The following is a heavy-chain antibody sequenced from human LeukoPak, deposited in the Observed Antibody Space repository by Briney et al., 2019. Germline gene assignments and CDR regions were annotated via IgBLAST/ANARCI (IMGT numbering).Heavy chain of an antibody. CDR2: ITASGKT. Sequence: PGGSLRLSCAASGFPFSRYAVSWVRQAPGKGLEWISGITASGKTYYADSVKGRFTISRDNSKNTLYLQMNSLRAEDTAVYYCAKCEVSVVVPADWGQGTLVAASS. CDR3: AKCEVSVVVPAD. CDR1: GFPFSRYA. D-gene: IGHD2-2*01. J-gene: IGHJ4*02. V-gene: IGHV3-23*01.